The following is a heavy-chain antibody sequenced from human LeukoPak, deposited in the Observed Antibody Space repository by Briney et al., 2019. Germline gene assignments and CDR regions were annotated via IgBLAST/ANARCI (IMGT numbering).Heavy chain of an antibody. Sequence: GGSLRLFCAASGFTVSSNYMSWVRQAPGKGLEWVSIIYSAGSTYYADSVRGRFTISRDNSKNTVCLQMNSLRAEDTAVYYCASGGLGARKYYSDPFHYWGQGCLVTVSS. D-gene: IGHD3-10*01. CDR2: IYSAGST. J-gene: IGHJ4*02. CDR3: ASGGLGARKYYSDPFHY. V-gene: IGHV3-53*01. CDR1: GFTVSSNY.